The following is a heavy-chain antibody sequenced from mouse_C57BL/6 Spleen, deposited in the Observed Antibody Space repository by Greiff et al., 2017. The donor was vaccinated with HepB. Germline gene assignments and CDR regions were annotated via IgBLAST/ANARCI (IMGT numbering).Heavy chain of an antibody. Sequence: QVQLQQSGAELVKPGASVKISCKASGYAFSSYWMNWVKQRPGKGLEWIGQIYPGDGDTNYNGKFKGKATLTADKSSSTAYMQLSSLTSEDSAVYFCARSYYSKGGYYFAYWGQGTTLTVSS. J-gene: IGHJ2*01. D-gene: IGHD2-5*01. CDR1: GYAFSSYW. V-gene: IGHV1-80*01. CDR2: IYPGDGDT. CDR3: ARSYYSKGGYYFAY.